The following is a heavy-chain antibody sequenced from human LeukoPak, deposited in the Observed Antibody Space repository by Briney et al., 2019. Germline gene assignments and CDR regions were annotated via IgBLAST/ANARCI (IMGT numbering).Heavy chain of an antibody. CDR3: ARRITMVRGVISDAFDI. V-gene: IGHV4-30-4*01. Sequence: SETLSLTCTVSGGSISSGDYYWRWVRQPPGRGLEWIVYIYYSGSTCYNPSLKSRVTISVDTSKNQFSLKLSSVTAADTAVYYCARRITMVRGVISDAFDIWGQGTMVTVSS. J-gene: IGHJ3*02. CDR1: GGSISSGDYY. CDR2: IYYSGST. D-gene: IGHD3-10*01.